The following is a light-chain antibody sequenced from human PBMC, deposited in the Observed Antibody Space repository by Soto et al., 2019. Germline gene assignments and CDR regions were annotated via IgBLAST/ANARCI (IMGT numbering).Light chain of an antibody. Sequence: AIRMTQSPASFSASVGDRVTITSRASQGIRSELGWYQQKPGKAPKVLIYTASTLQSGVPSRFSGSGSGTDFTLTISSLQPEDFATYYCLQDYSYPLTFGGGTRWIS. J-gene: IGKJ4*01. V-gene: IGKV1-6*01. CDR3: LQDYSYPLT. CDR1: QGIRSE. CDR2: TAS.